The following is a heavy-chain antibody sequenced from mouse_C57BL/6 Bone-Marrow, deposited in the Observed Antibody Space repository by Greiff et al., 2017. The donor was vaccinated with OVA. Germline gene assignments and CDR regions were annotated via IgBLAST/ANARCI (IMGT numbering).Heavy chain of an antibody. Sequence: QVQLQQPGAELVKPGASVKLSCKASGYTFTSYWMQWVKQRPGQGLEWIGEIDPSDSYTNYNQKFTGKATLTVDTSSSTAYMQLSSLTSEDSAVYYCASAVFAYWGQGTLVTVSA. CDR2: IDPSDSYT. J-gene: IGHJ3*01. CDR3: ASAVFAY. CDR1: GYTFTSYW. V-gene: IGHV1-50*01.